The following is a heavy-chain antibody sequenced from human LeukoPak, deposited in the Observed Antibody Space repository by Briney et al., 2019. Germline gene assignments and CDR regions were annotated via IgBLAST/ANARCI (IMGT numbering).Heavy chain of an antibody. CDR3: AKEAYYDFWSGYEDY. J-gene: IGHJ4*02. CDR2: IRYDGSNK. CDR1: GFTFSSYG. Sequence: GGSLRHSCAASGFTFSSYGMHWVRQAPGKGLEWVALIRYDGSNKYYADSVKGRFTISRDNSKNTLYLQMNSLRAEDTAVYYCAKEAYYDFWSGYEDYWGQGTLVTVSS. V-gene: IGHV3-30*02. D-gene: IGHD3-3*01.